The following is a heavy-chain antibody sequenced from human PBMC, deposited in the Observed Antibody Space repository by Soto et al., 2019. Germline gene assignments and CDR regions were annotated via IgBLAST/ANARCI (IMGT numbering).Heavy chain of an antibody. CDR1: GFTSSSYA. D-gene: IGHD6-13*01. V-gene: IGHV3-23*01. CDR3: ARRGPGTYFDY. CDR2: ISGSGGST. J-gene: IGHJ4*02. Sequence: EVQLLESGGGLVQPGGSLRLSCAASGFTSSSYAMNWVRQAPGKGLEWVSVISGSGGSTYYADSVKGRFTISRDNSKNTLYLQMNSLRAEDTAVYYCARRGPGTYFDYWGQGTLVTVSS.